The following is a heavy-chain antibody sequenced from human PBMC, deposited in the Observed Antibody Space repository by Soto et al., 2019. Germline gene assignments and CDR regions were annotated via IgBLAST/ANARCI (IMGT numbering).Heavy chain of an antibody. J-gene: IGHJ6*02. V-gene: IGHV4-34*01. CDR2: INHSGST. D-gene: IGHD3-10*01. CDR3: ARGDYYGSGSYYKREYYYYGMDV. CDR1: GGSFSGYY. Sequence: PSETLSLTCAVYGGSFSGYYWSWIRQPPGKGLEWIGEINHSGSTNYNPSLKSRVTISVDTSKNQSSLKLSSVTAADTAVYYCARGDYYGSGSYYKREYYYYGMDVWGQGTTVTVSS.